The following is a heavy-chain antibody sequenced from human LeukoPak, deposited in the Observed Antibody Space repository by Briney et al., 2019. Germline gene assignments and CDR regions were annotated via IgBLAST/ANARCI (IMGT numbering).Heavy chain of an antibody. Sequence: SETLSLTCTGSGGSDSSGTYYRHWIRQPPGEGLGWIGYISYNGASNYNPSLKSRVTMSVDTSKNQFSLKLSSVIAADTAVYYFARSYGSRSYYPFDPWGQRTLVTVSS. D-gene: IGHD3-10*01. CDR1: GGSDSSGTYY. CDR3: ARSYGSRSYYPFDP. V-gene: IGHV4-61*01. J-gene: IGHJ5*02. CDR2: ISYNGAS.